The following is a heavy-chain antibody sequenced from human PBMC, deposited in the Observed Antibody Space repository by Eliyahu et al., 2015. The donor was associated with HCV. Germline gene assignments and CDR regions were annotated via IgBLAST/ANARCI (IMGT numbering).Heavy chain of an antibody. Sequence: EVQLVESGGGLVQPGGSLRLSCAASGFTFSSYWMSWVRQAPGKGLGWVANIKQDGSEKYYVDSVKGRFTISRDNAKNSLYLQMNSLRAEDTAVYYCATYCSSTSCSFDYWGQGTLVTVSS. V-gene: IGHV3-7*01. CDR3: ATYCSSTSCSFDY. D-gene: IGHD2-2*01. CDR2: IKQDGSEK. CDR1: GFTFSSYW. J-gene: IGHJ4*02.